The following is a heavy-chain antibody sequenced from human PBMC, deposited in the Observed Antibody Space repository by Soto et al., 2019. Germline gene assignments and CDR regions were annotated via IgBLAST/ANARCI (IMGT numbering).Heavy chain of an antibody. CDR2: IYHSGST. D-gene: IGHD2-15*01. CDR1: GGSISSGGYS. J-gene: IGHJ4*02. CDR3: ASRDCSGGSCYLDY. Sequence: QLQLQESGSGLVKPSQTLSLTCAVSGGSISSGGYSWSWIRQPPGKGLEWIGYIYHSGSTYYNPSLKSRVTISVDRSKNQFSLKLSSVTAADTAVYYCASRDCSGGSCYLDYWGQGTLVTVSS. V-gene: IGHV4-30-2*01.